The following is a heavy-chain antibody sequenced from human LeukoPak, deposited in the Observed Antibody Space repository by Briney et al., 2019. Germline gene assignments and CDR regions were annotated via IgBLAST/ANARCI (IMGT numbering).Heavy chain of an antibody. V-gene: IGHV3-20*04. Sequence: GGSLRLSCTASGFTFDDYGMSWVRQAPGKGLEWVSGINWNGGSTGYADSVKGRFTISRDNAKNSLYLQMNSLRAEDTALYYCARAVILGAGDAFDIWGQGTMVTVSS. J-gene: IGHJ3*02. D-gene: IGHD1-26*01. CDR1: GFTFDDYG. CDR2: INWNGGST. CDR3: ARAVILGAGDAFDI.